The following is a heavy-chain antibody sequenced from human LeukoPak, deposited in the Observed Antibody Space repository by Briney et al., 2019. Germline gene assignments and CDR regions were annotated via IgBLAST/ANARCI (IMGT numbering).Heavy chain of an antibody. V-gene: IGHV4-31*03. CDR2: IYYSGST. Sequence: SQTLSLTRTLSGGSIRSVRNYSSCIRHHPGKGLEWIGYIYYSGSTYYNPSLKSRVTISVDTSKNQFSLKLSSVTAADTAVYYCARGGREFDYWGQGTLVTVSS. J-gene: IGHJ4*02. CDR1: GGSIRSVRNY. CDR3: ARGGREFDY. D-gene: IGHD3-16*01.